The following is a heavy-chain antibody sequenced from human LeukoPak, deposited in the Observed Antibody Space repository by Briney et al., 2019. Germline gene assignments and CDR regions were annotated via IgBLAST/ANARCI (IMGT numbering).Heavy chain of an antibody. J-gene: IGHJ4*02. CDR3: ARDRAVVVAATDY. CDR1: GYTFTTYG. CDR2: ISPYNGNT. D-gene: IGHD2-15*01. V-gene: IGHV1-18*01. Sequence: GASVKVSCKASGYTFTTYGISWVRQAPGQGLEWMGWISPYNGNTNYAQKLQGIVTMTTDTSTSTAYMELRSLRSDDTAVYYCARDRAVVVAATDYWGRGTLVTVSS.